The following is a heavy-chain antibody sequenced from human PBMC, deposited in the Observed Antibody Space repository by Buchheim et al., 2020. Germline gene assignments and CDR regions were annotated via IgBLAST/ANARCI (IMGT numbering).Heavy chain of an antibody. CDR2: IYSGGST. D-gene: IGHD3-22*01. V-gene: IGHV3-66*01. CDR1: GFTVSSNY. J-gene: IGHJ6*02. Sequence: EVQLVESGGGLVQPGGSLRLSCAASGFTVSSNYMSWVRQAPGKGLEWVSVIYSGGSTYYADSVKGRFTISRDNSKNTLYLQMNSLRAEDTAVYYCASSEGYYDSSGYYYYYYGMDVWGQGTT. CDR3: ASSEGYYDSSGYYYYYYGMDV.